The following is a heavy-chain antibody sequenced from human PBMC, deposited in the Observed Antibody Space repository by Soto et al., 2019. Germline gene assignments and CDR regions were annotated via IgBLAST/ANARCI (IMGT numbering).Heavy chain of an antibody. CDR3: AKDEGNLERGYYYYGMDV. Sequence: QVQLVESGGGVVQPGRSLRLSCAASGFTFSSYGMHWVRQAPGKGLEWVAVISYDGSNKYYADSVKGRFTISRDNSKNTLYLQMNSLRADDTAVYYCAKDEGNLERGYYYYGMDVWGQGTTVTVSS. CDR1: GFTFSSYG. D-gene: IGHD3-3*01. CDR2: ISYDGSNK. V-gene: IGHV3-30*18. J-gene: IGHJ6*02.